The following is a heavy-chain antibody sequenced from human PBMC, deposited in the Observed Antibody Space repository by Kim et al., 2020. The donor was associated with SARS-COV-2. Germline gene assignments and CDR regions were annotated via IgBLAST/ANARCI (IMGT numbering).Heavy chain of an antibody. CDR2: INAGNGNT. Sequence: ASVKVSCKASGYTFTSYAMHWVRQAPGQRLEWMGWINAGNGNTKYSQKFQGRVTITRDTSASTAYMELSSLRSEDTAVYYCAREGRTYYYDSSGYVDYWGQGTLVTVSS. J-gene: IGHJ4*02. CDR3: AREGRTYYYDSSGYVDY. V-gene: IGHV1-3*01. CDR1: GYTFTSYA. D-gene: IGHD3-22*01.